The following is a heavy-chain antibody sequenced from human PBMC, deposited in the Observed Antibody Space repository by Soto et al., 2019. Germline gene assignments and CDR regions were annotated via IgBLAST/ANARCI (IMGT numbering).Heavy chain of an antibody. CDR3: ARTGRSGWHTHYYGMDV. V-gene: IGHV1-69*06. D-gene: IGHD6-19*01. J-gene: IGHJ6*02. CDR2: IIPIFGTA. Sequence: SVKVSCKASGGTFSSYAISWVRQAPGQGLEWMGGIIPIFGTANYAQKFQGRVTITADKSTSTAYMELSSLRSEDTAVYYCARTGRSGWHTHYYGMDVWGQGTTVTVSS. CDR1: GGTFSSYA.